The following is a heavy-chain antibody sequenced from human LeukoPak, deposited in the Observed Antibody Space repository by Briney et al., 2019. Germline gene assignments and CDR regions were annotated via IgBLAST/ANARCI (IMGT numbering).Heavy chain of an antibody. J-gene: IGHJ4*02. Sequence: GGSLRLSCAASGFTSSAYWMSWVSQAPGRGVESVVNIKQDGSEEYYVDSVKGRFTISRDNAKNSLYLQMNRLRVEDTAVYYCGRDGNPIDYWGQGALVTVSS. CDR2: IKQDGSEE. CDR3: GRDGNPIDY. D-gene: IGHD1-14*01. V-gene: IGHV3-7*05. CDR1: GFTSSAYW.